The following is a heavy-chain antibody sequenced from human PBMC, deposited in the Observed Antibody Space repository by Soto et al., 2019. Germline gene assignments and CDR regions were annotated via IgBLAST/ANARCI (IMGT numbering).Heavy chain of an antibody. Sequence: PSETLSLTCTVSGGSISSGGYYWSWIRQHPGKGLEWIGYIYYSGSTYYNPSLKSRVTISVDTSKNQFSLKLSSVTAADTAVYYCARDSSGRYDAFDIWGQGTMVTVSS. V-gene: IGHV4-31*02. CDR3: ARDSSGRYDAFDI. CDR1: GGSISSGGYY. D-gene: IGHD3-22*01. CDR2: IYYSGST. J-gene: IGHJ3*02.